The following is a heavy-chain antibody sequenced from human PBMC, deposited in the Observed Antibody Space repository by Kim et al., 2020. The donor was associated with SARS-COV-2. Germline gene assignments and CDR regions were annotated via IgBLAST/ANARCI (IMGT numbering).Heavy chain of an antibody. J-gene: IGHJ3*02. CDR1: GYTFTSYG. D-gene: IGHD3-22*01. Sequence: ASVKVSCKASGYTFTSYGISWVLQAPGQGLEWMGWISAYNGNTNYAQKLQGRVTMTTDTSTSTAYMELRSLRSDDTAVYYCASYNYYDSSGPDAFDIWGQGTMVTVSS. CDR2: ISAYNGNT. CDR3: ASYNYYDSSGPDAFDI. V-gene: IGHV1-18*01.